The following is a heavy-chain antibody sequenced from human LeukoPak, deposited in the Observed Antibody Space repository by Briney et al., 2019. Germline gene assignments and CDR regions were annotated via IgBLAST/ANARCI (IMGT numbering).Heavy chain of an antibody. J-gene: IGHJ4*02. CDR3: ARLGVGASPRGSYIDY. CDR1: GGSINSYY. V-gene: IGHV4-59*08. D-gene: IGHD3-16*01. CDR2: IFYIGST. Sequence: PSETLSLTCNVSGGSINSYYWSWIRQPPGKGLEWIAYIFYIGSTNYNPSLKSRVTISVDTSKNQFSLKLSSVTAADTAVYYCARLGVGASPRGSYIDYWGQGTLVTVSS.